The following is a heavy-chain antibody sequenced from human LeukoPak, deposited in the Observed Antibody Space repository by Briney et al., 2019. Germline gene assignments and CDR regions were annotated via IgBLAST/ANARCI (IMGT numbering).Heavy chain of an antibody. V-gene: IGHV3-15*01. Sequence: GGSLRLSRAASGFTFSNAWMRWVRQAPGKGLEWVGRIKTKAEGGTTDYAAPVRVRFTISRDDSKNTLYLQMNSLKTEDTAVYYCTTEQHYQRKDYWGQGALFTVSS. CDR1: GFTFSNAW. D-gene: IGHD6-25*01. J-gene: IGHJ4*02. CDR3: TTEQHYQRKDY. CDR2: IKTKAEGGTT.